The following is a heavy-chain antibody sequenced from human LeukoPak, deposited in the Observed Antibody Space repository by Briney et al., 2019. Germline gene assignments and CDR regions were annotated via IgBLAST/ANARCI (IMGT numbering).Heavy chain of an antibody. CDR2: INHSGST. CDR3: ARGAIFGLDY. D-gene: IGHD3-3*01. Sequence: SETLSLTCAVYGGSFSGYYWSWIRQPPGKGLEWIGEINHSGSTNYNPSLKSRVTISVDTSKNQFSLKLSSVTAADTAVYYCARGAIFGLDYWGQGTLVTVSS. V-gene: IGHV4-34*01. J-gene: IGHJ4*02. CDR1: GGSFSGYY.